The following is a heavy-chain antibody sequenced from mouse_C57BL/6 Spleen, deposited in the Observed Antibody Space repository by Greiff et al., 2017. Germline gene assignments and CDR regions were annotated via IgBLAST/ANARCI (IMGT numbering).Heavy chain of an antibody. V-gene: IGHV1-81*01. D-gene: IGHD2-4*01. CDR2: IYPRSGNT. Sequence: QVQLKESGAELARPGASVKLSCTASGYTFTSYGISWVKQRTGQGLEWIGEIYPRSGNTYYNEKFKGKATLTADKSSSTAYMELRSLTSEDSAVYFCARGAFYYDYDAWFAYWGQGTLVTVSA. J-gene: IGHJ3*01. CDR3: ARGAFYYDYDAWFAY. CDR1: GYTFTSYG.